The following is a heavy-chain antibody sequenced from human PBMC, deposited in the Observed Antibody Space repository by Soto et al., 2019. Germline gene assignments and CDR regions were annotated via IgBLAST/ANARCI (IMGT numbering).Heavy chain of an antibody. CDR3: SLRQWLDGFDI. J-gene: IGHJ3*02. D-gene: IGHD6-19*01. Sequence: ASVTVSCKASGYTFTGYQIHWVRQAPGPGLEGMGWISPNSGGTNYTPKFQGRVSMTRDTSITTAYLELTRLTADDTALYYYSLRQWLDGFDIWGQGTTVTVSS. V-gene: IGHV1-2*02. CDR1: GYTFTGYQ. CDR2: ISPNSGGT.